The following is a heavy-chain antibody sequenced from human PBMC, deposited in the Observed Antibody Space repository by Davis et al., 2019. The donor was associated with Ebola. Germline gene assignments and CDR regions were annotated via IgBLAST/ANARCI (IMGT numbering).Heavy chain of an antibody. D-gene: IGHD4/OR15-4a*01. V-gene: IGHV3-53*01. CDR3: ARDRSYGAFDY. J-gene: IGHJ4*02. CDR2: IYSGGST. Sequence: GESLKISCAASGFTFSSYSMNWVRQAPGKGLEWVSVIYSGGSTYYADSVKGRFTISRDNAKNSLYLQMNSLRAEDTALYYCARDRSYGAFDYWGQGTLVTVSS. CDR1: GFTFSSYS.